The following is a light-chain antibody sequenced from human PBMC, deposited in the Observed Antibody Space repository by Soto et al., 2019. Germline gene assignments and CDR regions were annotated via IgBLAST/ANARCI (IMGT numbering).Light chain of an antibody. V-gene: IGLV2-8*01. CDR1: SSDVADYNY. CDR3: SSYAGSNNWV. J-gene: IGLJ3*02. CDR2: EVS. Sequence: QSALTQPPSASGSPGQSVTISCTGTSSDVADYNYVSWYRQYPGKAPKLMIYEVSKRPSGVPDRFSGSKSGNTASLTVSGLQAEDEADYYCSSYAGSNNWVFGGGTQLTVL.